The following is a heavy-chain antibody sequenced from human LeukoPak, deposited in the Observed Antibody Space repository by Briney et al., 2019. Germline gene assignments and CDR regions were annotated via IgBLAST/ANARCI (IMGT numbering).Heavy chain of an antibody. CDR3: AKIITAAGIAY. V-gene: IGHV3-23*01. CDR2: IGGNGGST. D-gene: IGHD6-13*01. CDR1: GFTFNNYG. J-gene: IGHJ4*02. Sequence: GGSLRLSCAASGFTFNNYGMSWVRQAPGKGLEWVSAIGGNGGSTYYADSVKGRSTISRDNSKNTLYLQMNSLRAEDTAVYYCAKIITAAGIAYWGQGTLVTVSS.